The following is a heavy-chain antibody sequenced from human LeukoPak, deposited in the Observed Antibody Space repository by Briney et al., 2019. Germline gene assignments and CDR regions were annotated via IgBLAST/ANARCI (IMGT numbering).Heavy chain of an antibody. J-gene: IGHJ6*03. Sequence: GGSLRLSCATSGFTFNNYNMNWVRQAPGKGLEWISYISGTGSAISYADSVKGRFTISRDKAKNSLYLQMNSLRVEDTAVYYCARRYCSSTSCLRPYYYFFMDVWGKGTTVTVSS. V-gene: IGHV3-48*01. CDR3: ARRYCSSTSCLRPYYYFFMDV. CDR1: GFTFNNYN. CDR2: ISGTGSAI. D-gene: IGHD2-2*01.